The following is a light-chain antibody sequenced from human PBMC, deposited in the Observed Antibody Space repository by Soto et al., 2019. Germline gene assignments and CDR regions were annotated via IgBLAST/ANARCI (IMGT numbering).Light chain of an antibody. CDR3: ATCDGSLTDVV. Sequence: QSVLTQPPSASGTPGQSVTISCSGSSSNIGSNAVAWYQQFPGTAPKLLIHTGNQRPSGVPDRFSGSKSGTSASLAISGLQSEDEAHYYCATCDGSLTDVVFGGGTKLTVL. J-gene: IGLJ2*01. V-gene: IGLV1-44*01. CDR1: SSNIGSNA. CDR2: TGN.